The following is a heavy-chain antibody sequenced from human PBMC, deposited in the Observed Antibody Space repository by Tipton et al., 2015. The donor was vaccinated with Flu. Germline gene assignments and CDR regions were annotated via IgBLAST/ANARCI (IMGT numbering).Heavy chain of an antibody. Sequence: TLSLTCTISGDSISSDYYWGWIRQPPGKGLEWIGNIFRTGNTYHNPSLKSRVTISIDTSKNQFSLKVFSVTAADTAVYYCARDRWEYIRGFDSWGQGTLVTVSP. V-gene: IGHV4-38-2*02. CDR3: ARDRWEYIRGFDS. CDR1: GDSISSDYY. D-gene: IGHD2/OR15-2a*01. CDR2: IFRTGNT. J-gene: IGHJ4*02.